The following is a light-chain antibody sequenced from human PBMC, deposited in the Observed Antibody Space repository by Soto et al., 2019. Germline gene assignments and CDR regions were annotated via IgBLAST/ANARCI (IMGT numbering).Light chain of an antibody. Sequence: QSVLTQPPSVSGAPGQRVTISCTGSSSNIRAGYDVHWYQQLPGTAPKLLIYGNSNRPSGVPDRFSGSKSGTSACLAITGLQAEDEADYYCQSYDSSLSAHVVFGGGTKLTVL. CDR1: SSNIRAGYD. CDR2: GNS. CDR3: QSYDSSLSAHVV. J-gene: IGLJ2*01. V-gene: IGLV1-40*01.